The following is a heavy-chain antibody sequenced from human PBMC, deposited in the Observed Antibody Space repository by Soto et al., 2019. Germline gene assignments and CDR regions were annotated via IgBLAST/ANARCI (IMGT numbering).Heavy chain of an antibody. CDR2: INSDGSST. CDR1: GFTFSSYW. Sequence: GGSLRLSCAASGFTFSSYWMHWVRQAPGKGLVWVSRINSDGSSTSYADSVKGRFTISRDNAKNTLYLQMNSLRAEDTAVYYCARVARGLYEDTNYIDYRGQGTLVTGSS. CDR3: ARVARGLYEDTNYIDY. V-gene: IGHV3-74*01. J-gene: IGHJ4*02. D-gene: IGHD3-22*01.